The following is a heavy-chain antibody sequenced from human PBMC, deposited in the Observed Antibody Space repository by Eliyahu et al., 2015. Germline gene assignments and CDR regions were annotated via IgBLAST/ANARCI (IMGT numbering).Heavy chain of an antibody. Sequence: QLQLQESGPGLVKPSETLSLTCTVSVGSISSSSYYWGWIRQPPGKGLXWIGSIYYSGSTYYNPSLKSRVTISVDTSKNQFSLKLSSVTAADTAVYYCARDRDIVVVPAAMPEVWFDPWGQGTLVTVSS. V-gene: IGHV4-39*07. CDR1: VGSISSSSYY. J-gene: IGHJ5*02. CDR2: IYYSGST. CDR3: ARDRDIVVVPAAMPEVWFDP. D-gene: IGHD2-2*01.